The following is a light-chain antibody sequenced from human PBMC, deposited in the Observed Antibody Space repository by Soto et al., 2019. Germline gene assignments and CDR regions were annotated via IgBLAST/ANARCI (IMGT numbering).Light chain of an antibody. CDR3: QQYGRSPLP. J-gene: IGKJ4*01. V-gene: IGKV3-20*01. CDR2: GAF. Sequence: EIVLTQSPGTLSLSPGERATLSCRASQSVSSSYLAWSQQKPGQAPRLLIYGAFSMATGIPDRFSGSGSGTDFTLTISILEPEDFAVDYCQQYGRSPLPFGGGTKVEIK. CDR1: QSVSSSY.